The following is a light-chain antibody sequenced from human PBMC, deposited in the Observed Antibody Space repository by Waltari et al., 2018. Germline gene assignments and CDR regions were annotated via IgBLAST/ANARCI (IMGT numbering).Light chain of an antibody. CDR3: SSYTRSGGRI. CDR2: GVK. CDR1: SSDVAGYDY. V-gene: IGLV2-14*03. Sequence: QSVLTQPVSVSGSLGQSITISCPGTSSDVAGYDYVSWYQQHPNKAPRLILDGVKNRPAGIDSRFSAAKSGNTAFLTISGLQSDDESHYYCSSYTRSGGRIVGSGTKVTVL. J-gene: IGLJ6*01.